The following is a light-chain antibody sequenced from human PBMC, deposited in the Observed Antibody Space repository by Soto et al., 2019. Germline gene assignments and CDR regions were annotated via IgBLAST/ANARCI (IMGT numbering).Light chain of an antibody. V-gene: IGKV3-20*01. CDR2: GAS. J-gene: IGKJ1*01. CDR1: QSVTSTY. Sequence: ESVLTQSPGTLSLSPGERATLSCRASQSVTSTYLAWYQQKPGQAPRLLIYGASSRATGIPDRFSGSGSGTDFTLTISRLEPEDFALYYCHQYGYSLWTVGQGTKVEIK. CDR3: HQYGYSLWT.